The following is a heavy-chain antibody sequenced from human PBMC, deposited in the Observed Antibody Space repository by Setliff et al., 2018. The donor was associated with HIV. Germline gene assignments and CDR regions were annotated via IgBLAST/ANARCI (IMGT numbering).Heavy chain of an antibody. CDR2: IDYSGST. Sequence: SETLSLTCTVSGGSISEYYWSWIRQPPGKGLEWIGYIDYSGSTNYTPSLRSRVTMSVDTSKNQFSLKLSSVTAADTAVYYCAREHDYSNYRRLDSWGQGILVTVSS. CDR1: GGSISEYY. D-gene: IGHD4-4*01. V-gene: IGHV4-59*12. CDR3: AREHDYSNYRRLDS. J-gene: IGHJ4*02.